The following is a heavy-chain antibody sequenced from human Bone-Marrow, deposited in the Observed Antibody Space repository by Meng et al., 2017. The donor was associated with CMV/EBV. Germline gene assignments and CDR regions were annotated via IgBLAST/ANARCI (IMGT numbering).Heavy chain of an antibody. D-gene: IGHD3-3*01. J-gene: IGHJ5*02. CDR2: FYYTGST. CDR1: GGFISSSSYY. Sequence: SGGFISSSSYYWAWIRQPPGKGLEWIGSFYYTGSTYYNPSLNSRVTISVDTSKNHLFLKLSSVTAADTAVYYCARRETIFGVKTWLDPWGQGTLVTVSS. CDR3: ARRETIFGVKTWLDP. V-gene: IGHV4-39*02.